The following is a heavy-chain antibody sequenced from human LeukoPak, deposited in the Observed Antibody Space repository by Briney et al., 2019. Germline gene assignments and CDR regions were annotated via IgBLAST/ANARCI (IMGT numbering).Heavy chain of an antibody. CDR2: ISGSGGST. V-gene: IGHV3-23*01. CDR1: GFTFSSFA. J-gene: IGHJ4*02. Sequence: GGSLRLSCAASGFTFSSFAMNWVRQAPGKGLEWVSGISGSGGSTYYADSVKGRFTISRDNSKNTLYVQMNSLRAEDTAVYYCARLYSSTWENYFDYWGQGTLVTVSS. D-gene: IGHD6-13*01. CDR3: ARLYSSTWENYFDY.